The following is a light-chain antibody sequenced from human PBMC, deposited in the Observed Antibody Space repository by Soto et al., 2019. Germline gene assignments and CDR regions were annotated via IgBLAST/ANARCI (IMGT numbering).Light chain of an antibody. CDR3: SSYASGNSYV. CDR2: EVN. CDR1: SSDVGPYKY. Sequence: QSALTQPPSASASPGQSFTISCTGTSSDVGPYKYVSWYQQHPGKAPKLIIYEVNKRPSGVPDRFSGSKSGNTASLTVSGLQAEDEADYYCSSYASGNSYVFGTGTKVTVL. J-gene: IGLJ1*01. V-gene: IGLV2-8*01.